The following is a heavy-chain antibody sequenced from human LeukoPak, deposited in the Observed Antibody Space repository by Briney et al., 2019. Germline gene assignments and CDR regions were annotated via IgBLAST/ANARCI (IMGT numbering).Heavy chain of an antibody. D-gene: IGHD1-20*01. J-gene: IGHJ4*02. CDR3: ARRRYNWNAIDY. CDR2: ISSSGSTL. V-gene: IGHV3-11*01. CDR1: GSTFSDYY. Sequence: GGSLRLSCAASGSTFSDYYMSWIRQAPGKGLEWVSYISSSGSTLYYADSVKGRITISRDNAKNSLYLQMNSLRAEDTAVYYCARRRYNWNAIDYWGQGTLVTVSS.